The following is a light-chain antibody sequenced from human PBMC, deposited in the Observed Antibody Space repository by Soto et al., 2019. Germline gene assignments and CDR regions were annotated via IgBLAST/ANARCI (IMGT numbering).Light chain of an antibody. CDR2: GAS. CDR3: QQYNNWPPSIT. V-gene: IGKV3-15*01. CDR1: QSVSSN. Sequence: ELVMTQSPAALSASPGERATLSCRASQSVSSNLAWYQQKPGQAPRHLIYGASTRATGIPARFSGSGSGTEFTLTISSLQSEDFAVYYCQQYNNWPPSITFGQGTRLEIK. J-gene: IGKJ5*01.